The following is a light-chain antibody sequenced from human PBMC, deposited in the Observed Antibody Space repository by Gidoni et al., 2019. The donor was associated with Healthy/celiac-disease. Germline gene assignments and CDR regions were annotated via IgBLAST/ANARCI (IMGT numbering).Light chain of an antibody. V-gene: IGKV1-39*01. CDR3: QQSYSPPPST. J-gene: IGKJ2*01. CDR2: AAS. CDR1: QSIRSY. Sequence: DIQMTQSPSSLSASVGDRVTITCRARQSIRSYLNWYQQKPGKAPKLLLYAASSLQSGVPSRFSGCGSVSDFPLTISSLQPEHFATYYCQQSYSPPPSTFXQXTKLEIK.